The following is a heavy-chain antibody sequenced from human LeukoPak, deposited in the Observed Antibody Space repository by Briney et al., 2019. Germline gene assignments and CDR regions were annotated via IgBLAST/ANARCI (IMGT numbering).Heavy chain of an antibody. Sequence: GGSLRLSCAASGFTFSSYAMHWVRQAPGKGLEWVAVISYDGSNKYYADSVKGRFTISRDISKNTLYLQMNSLRAEDTAVYYCAKDRSSSWYPMIWGQGTMVTVSS. CDR3: AKDRSSSWYPMI. D-gene: IGHD6-13*01. CDR1: GFTFSSYA. CDR2: ISYDGSNK. V-gene: IGHV3-30-3*01. J-gene: IGHJ3*02.